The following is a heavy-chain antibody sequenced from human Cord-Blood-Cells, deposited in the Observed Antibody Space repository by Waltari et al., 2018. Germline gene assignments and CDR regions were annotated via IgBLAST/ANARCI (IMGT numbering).Heavy chain of an antibody. CDR3: ARSQNVVVVAATRFDP. V-gene: IGHV1-69*01. CDR1: GCTFSSYA. CDR2: IIPIFGTA. J-gene: IGHJ5*02. Sequence: QVQLVQSGAAVKKPGSSVKVSCKASGCTFSSYAISWVRQAPGQGLEWMGGIIPIFGTANYAQKFQGRVTITADESTSTAYMELSSLRSEDTAVYYCARSQNVVVVAATRFDPWGQGTLVTVSS. D-gene: IGHD2-15*01.